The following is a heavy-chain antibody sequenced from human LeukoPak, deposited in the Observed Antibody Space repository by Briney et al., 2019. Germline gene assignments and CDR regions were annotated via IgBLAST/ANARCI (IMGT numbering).Heavy chain of an antibody. CDR1: GTFTDYS. CDR3: ARTKNLYPGWFDP. Sequence: ASVKVSCKASGTFTDYSISWVRQAPGQGLEWMGWINPNSGGTNYAQKFQGGVTMTRDTSISTAYMELSRLRSDDTAVYYCARTKNLYPGWFDPWGQGTLVTVSS. J-gene: IGHJ5*02. D-gene: IGHD1-14*01. V-gene: IGHV1-2*02. CDR2: INPNSGGT.